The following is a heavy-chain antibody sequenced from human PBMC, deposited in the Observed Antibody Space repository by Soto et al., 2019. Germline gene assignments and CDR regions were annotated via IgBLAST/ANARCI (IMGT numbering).Heavy chain of an antibody. CDR3: AIAGVESIPMFGVVAPYGMDV. Sequence: ETPRLTCAVSGYSITTGYSWGWIRQPPGKGLQWIGSIYQSGRTYSNPSLKSRVTISVETPKNQFALRLGSVTAADKAVYVCAIAGVESIPMFGVVAPYGMDVWGPRTTVT. V-gene: IGHV4-38-2*01. D-gene: IGHD3-3*01. CDR2: IYQSGRT. CDR1: GYSITTGYS. J-gene: IGHJ6*02.